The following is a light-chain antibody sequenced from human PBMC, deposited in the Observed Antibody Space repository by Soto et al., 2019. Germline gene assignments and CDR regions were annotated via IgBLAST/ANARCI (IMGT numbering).Light chain of an antibody. CDR2: GAS. J-gene: IGKJ1*01. CDR3: QQYGSSPRT. Sequence: EIVLTQSPGTLSLSPGERATLSCRASQSVINSYLAWYQQKSGQAPRLLIYGASRRATGIPDRFSGSGSGTDFTLTINRLEPEDFAVYYCQQYGSSPRTFGQGTKVDI. V-gene: IGKV3-20*01. CDR1: QSVINSY.